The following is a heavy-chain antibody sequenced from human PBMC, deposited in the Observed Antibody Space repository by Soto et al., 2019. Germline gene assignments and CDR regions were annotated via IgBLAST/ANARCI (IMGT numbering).Heavy chain of an antibody. CDR3: ARDLRQRIMTTVTTGY. CDR1: GFTFSSYD. D-gene: IGHD4-17*01. CDR2: IGTAGDT. Sequence: PGGSLRLSCAASGFTFSSYDMHWVRQATGKGLEWVSAIGTAGDTYYPGSVKGRFTISRENAKNSLYLQMNSLRAEDTAVYYCARDLRQRIMTTVTTGYWGQGTLVTVSS. V-gene: IGHV3-13*01. J-gene: IGHJ4*02.